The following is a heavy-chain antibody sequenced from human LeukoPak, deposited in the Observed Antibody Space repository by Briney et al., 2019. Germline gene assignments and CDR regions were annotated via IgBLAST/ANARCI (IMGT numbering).Heavy chain of an antibody. CDR2: ISYDGSNK. J-gene: IGHJ4*02. Sequence: PGGSLRLSCAASGFTFSSYAMHWVRQAPGKGLEWVAVISYDGSNKYYADSVKGRFTISRDNSKNTLYLQMNSLRAEDTAVYYCARAHFGMNYYDSSGLFYWGQGTLVTVPS. V-gene: IGHV3-30-3*01. D-gene: IGHD3-22*01. CDR1: GFTFSSYA. CDR3: ARAHFGMNYYDSSGLFY.